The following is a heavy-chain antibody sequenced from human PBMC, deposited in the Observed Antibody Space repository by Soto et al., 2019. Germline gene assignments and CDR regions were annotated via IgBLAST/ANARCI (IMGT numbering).Heavy chain of an antibody. Sequence: ASVKVSCKASGYTFTSYYMHCVRQAPGQVLEWMGIINPSGGSTSYAQKFQGRVTMTRDTSTSTVYMELSSLRSEDTAVYYCARALDIVVVPAAPLYGMDVWGQGTTVTVSS. CDR2: INPSGGST. D-gene: IGHD2-2*03. J-gene: IGHJ6*02. V-gene: IGHV1-46*01. CDR1: GYTFTSYY. CDR3: ARALDIVVVPAAPLYGMDV.